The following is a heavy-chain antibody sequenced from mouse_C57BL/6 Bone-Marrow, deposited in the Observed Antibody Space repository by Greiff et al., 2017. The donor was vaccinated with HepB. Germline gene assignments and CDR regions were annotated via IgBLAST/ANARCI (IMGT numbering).Heavy chain of an antibody. Sequence: QVQLQQPGTELVKPGASVKLSCKASGYTFTSYWMHWVKQRPGQGLEWIGNINPSNGGTNYNEKFKSKATLTVDKSSSTAYMQLSSLTTEDSAVYEYAPDKNYYAMDYWGQGTSVTVAS. CDR1: GYTFTSYW. CDR3: APDKNYYAMDY. CDR2: INPSNGGT. J-gene: IGHJ4*01. D-gene: IGHD3-2*01. V-gene: IGHV1-53*01.